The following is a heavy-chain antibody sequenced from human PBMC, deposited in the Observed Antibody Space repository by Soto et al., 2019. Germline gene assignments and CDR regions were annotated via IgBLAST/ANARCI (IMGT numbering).Heavy chain of an antibody. CDR3: ATGAMVRGVIIGSQHLYLHI. CDR1: GFTFDDYT. J-gene: IGHJ6*02. Sequence: AGGSLRLSCAASGFTFDDYTMHWVRQAPGKGLEWVSLISWDGGSTYYADSVKGRFTISRDNSKNSLYLQMNSLRTEDTALYYCATGAMVRGVIIGSQHLYLHIWGQGTMVTVSS. D-gene: IGHD3-10*01. CDR2: ISWDGGST. V-gene: IGHV3-43*01.